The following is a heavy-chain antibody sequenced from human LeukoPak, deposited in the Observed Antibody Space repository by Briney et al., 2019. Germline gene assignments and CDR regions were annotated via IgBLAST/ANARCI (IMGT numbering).Heavy chain of an antibody. CDR1: GFTFSTYG. Sequence: GRSLRLSCAASGFTFSTYGMHWVRQAPGKGLEWVAVIAYDGSNKYYGDSVKGRFTISRDNPKNTLYLQMNSLRAEDTAVYYCARDRITMMDAFDIWGQGTMVTVSS. D-gene: IGHD3-22*01. V-gene: IGHV3-30*03. J-gene: IGHJ3*02. CDR2: IAYDGSNK. CDR3: ARDRITMMDAFDI.